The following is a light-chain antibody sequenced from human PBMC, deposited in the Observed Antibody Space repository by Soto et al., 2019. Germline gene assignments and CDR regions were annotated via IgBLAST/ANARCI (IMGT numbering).Light chain of an antibody. V-gene: IGKV3-11*01. Sequence: EIVLTQSPATLSLSPGERATLSCRASQSIGSYLVWYQQKPGQVPRLLIYDTSNRAPRIPARFSGSGSGTDFTLTISSLEPEDSAVYYCQQCSNWPPMYSFGQGTKLEIQ. CDR1: QSIGSY. CDR2: DTS. J-gene: IGKJ2*01. CDR3: QQCSNWPPMYS.